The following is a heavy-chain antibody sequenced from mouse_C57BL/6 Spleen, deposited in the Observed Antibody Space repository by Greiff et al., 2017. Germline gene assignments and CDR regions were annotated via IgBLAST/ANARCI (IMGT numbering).Heavy chain of an antibody. J-gene: IGHJ3*01. CDR1: GYTFTSYW. D-gene: IGHD1-1*01. CDR3: ARWDYDGSSPGFAY. Sequence: VQLQQPGAELVKPGASVKMSCKASGYTFTSYWITWVKQRPGQGLEWIGDIYPGSGSTNYNEKFKSKATLTVDTSSSTAYMQLSSLTSEDSAVYYCARWDYDGSSPGFAYWGQGTLVTVSA. V-gene: IGHV1-55*01. CDR2: IYPGSGST.